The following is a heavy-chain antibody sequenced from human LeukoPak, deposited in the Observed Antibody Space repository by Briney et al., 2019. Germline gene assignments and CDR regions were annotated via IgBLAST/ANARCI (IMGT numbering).Heavy chain of an antibody. J-gene: IGHJ3*02. Sequence: SETLSLTCTVSGGSISSYYWSWIRQPPGKGLEWIGYIYYSGSTNYNPSLKSRVTISVDTSKNQSSLKLSSVTAADTAAYYCARTLWFRDDAFDIWGQGTMVTVSS. CDR3: ARTLWFRDDAFDI. CDR2: IYYSGST. CDR1: GGSISSYY. D-gene: IGHD3-10*01. V-gene: IGHV4-59*01.